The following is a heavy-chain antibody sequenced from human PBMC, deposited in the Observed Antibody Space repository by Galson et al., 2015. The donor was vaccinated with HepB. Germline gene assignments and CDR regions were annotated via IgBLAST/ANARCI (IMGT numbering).Heavy chain of an antibody. Sequence: SLRLSCAASGFTFSSYSMNWVRQAPGKGLEWVSYISSSSSTIYYADSVKGRFTISRDNAKNSLYLQMNSLRAEDTAVYYCASLLATYYYDSSGYPDYWGQGTLVTVSS. CDR2: ISSSSSTI. D-gene: IGHD3-22*01. V-gene: IGHV3-48*01. J-gene: IGHJ4*02. CDR3: ASLLATYYYDSSGYPDY. CDR1: GFTFSSYS.